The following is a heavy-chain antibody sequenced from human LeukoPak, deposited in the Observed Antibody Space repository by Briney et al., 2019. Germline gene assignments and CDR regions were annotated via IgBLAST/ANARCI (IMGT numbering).Heavy chain of an antibody. Sequence: SETLSLTCADYGGSFSNYYWTWIRQPPGKGLEWIGELNHSGTTNYNPSLKSRVTISEDTSTSQLSLRLNSVTAADTAVYYCARGSVGYYVSRSPFYYGMDVWGQGTTVTVSS. D-gene: IGHD3-10*01. CDR2: LNHSGTT. CDR1: GGSFSNYY. CDR3: ARGSVGYYVSRSPFYYGMDV. J-gene: IGHJ6*02. V-gene: IGHV4-34*01.